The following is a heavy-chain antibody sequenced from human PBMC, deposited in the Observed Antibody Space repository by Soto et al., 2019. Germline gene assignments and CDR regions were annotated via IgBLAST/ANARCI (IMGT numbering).Heavy chain of an antibody. J-gene: IGHJ4*02. D-gene: IGHD6-19*01. V-gene: IGHV1-24*01. Sequence: ASVKVSCKVSGYTLTELSMHWVRQTPGKGLEWMGNFGPEDAETIFAQKFQGRVTLTADTSTHTAYMELNSLRSEDTAVYYCATMPLLVAVSGRLDYWGQGTLVTVSS. CDR2: FGPEDAET. CDR3: ATMPLLVAVSGRLDY. CDR1: GYTLTELS.